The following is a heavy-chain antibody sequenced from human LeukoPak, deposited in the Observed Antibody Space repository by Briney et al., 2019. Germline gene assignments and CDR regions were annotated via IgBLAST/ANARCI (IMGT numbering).Heavy chain of an antibody. Sequence: GRSLRLSCAASRLTFSNYWMKWVRQAPGKGLEWVANIKKDGSDKYYVDSVKGRFTISRDNAKNSLYLQMNSLRAEDTAVYFCARENYDFWSGYNVDYWGQGTLVTVSS. CDR3: ARENYDFWSGYNVDY. CDR1: RLTFSNYW. V-gene: IGHV3-7*01. J-gene: IGHJ4*02. CDR2: IKKDGSDK. D-gene: IGHD3-3*01.